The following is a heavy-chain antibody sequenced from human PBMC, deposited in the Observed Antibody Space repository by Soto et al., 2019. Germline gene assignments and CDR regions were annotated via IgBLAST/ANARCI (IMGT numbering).Heavy chain of an antibody. CDR1: GFSVTSNY. CDR3: ARVTTFYDILTSSYALNYFDY. J-gene: IGHJ4*02. Sequence: VQLMESGGTLVQPGGSLRLSCTASGFSVTSNYMTWVRQAPGKGLECVSVIYAGGNTYYADSVKGRFTISSDNSKNTLYLQMNNPRAEDTAVYYCARVTTFYDILTSSYALNYFDYWGQGTRVTVSS. V-gene: IGHV3-53*01. CDR2: IYAGGNT. D-gene: IGHD3-9*01.